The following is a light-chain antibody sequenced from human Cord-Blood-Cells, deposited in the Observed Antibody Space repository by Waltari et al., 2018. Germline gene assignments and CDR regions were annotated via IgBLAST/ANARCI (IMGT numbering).Light chain of an antibody. CDR1: SSDVGGYNY. CDR2: DVS. Sequence: QSALTQPASVSGSPGQSITISCTGTSSDVGGYNYVPGYQQHPGKAPKLMIYDVSKRPSGVSNRFSGSKFGNTASLTISGLQAEDEADYYCSSYTSSSTLVFGGGTKLTVL. J-gene: IGLJ3*02. CDR3: SSYTSSSTLV. V-gene: IGLV2-14*01.